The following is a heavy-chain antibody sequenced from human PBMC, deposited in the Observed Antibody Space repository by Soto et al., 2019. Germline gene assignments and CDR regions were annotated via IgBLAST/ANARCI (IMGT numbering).Heavy chain of an antibody. CDR1: GASISSGGYY. D-gene: IGHD6-6*01. V-gene: IGHV4-31*03. Sequence: PSETLSLTCTVSGASISSGGYYWNWIRQHPGKGLEWIGYIYYSGGTYYNPSLRSRLTISIDTSKNQFSLKLTSVTAADTAVYYCARDSTIAARAFDIWGQGTMVTVSS. CDR3: ARDSTIAARAFDI. CDR2: IYYSGGT. J-gene: IGHJ3*02.